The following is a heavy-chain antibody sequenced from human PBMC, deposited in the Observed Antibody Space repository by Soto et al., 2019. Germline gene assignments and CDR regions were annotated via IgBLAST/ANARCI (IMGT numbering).Heavy chain of an antibody. Sequence: PSKTLSLTCAISGDSVSSNSAAWNWISQSPSRGLEWLGRTYYRSKWYNDYAVSVKSRITINPDTSKNQFSLQLNSVTPEDTAVYYCAGEGDYGDYDSFKHWGQGTLVPVSS. V-gene: IGHV6-1*01. J-gene: IGHJ1*01. D-gene: IGHD4-17*01. CDR2: TYYRSKWYN. CDR1: GDSVSSNSAA. CDR3: AGEGDYGDYDSFKH.